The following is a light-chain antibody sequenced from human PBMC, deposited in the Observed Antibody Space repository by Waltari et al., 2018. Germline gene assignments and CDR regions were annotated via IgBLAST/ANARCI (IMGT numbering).Light chain of an antibody. CDR1: SSDIGGHNY. CDR2: DGV. Sequence: QSALTQPASVSGSPGQTITISCTGTSSDIGGHNYVSWYQQHPGKAPKLMIYDGVKRPSGVSNRFSGSKSGNTASLTISGLQAEDDAIYYCSSYASSKFGGWTKLTVL. CDR3: SSYASSK. J-gene: IGLJ2*01. V-gene: IGLV2-14*01.